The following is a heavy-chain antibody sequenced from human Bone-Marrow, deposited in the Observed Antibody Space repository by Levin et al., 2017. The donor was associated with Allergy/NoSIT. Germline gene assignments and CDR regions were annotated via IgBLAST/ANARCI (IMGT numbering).Heavy chain of an antibody. J-gene: IGHJ4*02. D-gene: IGHD6-19*01. CDR3: ARKYSSAWCFDY. V-gene: IGHV3-7*01. Sequence: TGGSLRISCAASGFTFSNYGMTWVRQAPGKGLEWVANIKQDGTEKNYVDSVKGRFTISRDNANNALHLQMSSLRVEDTAVYFCARKYSSAWCFDYWGQGILVAVSS. CDR2: IKQDGTEK. CDR1: GFTFSNYG.